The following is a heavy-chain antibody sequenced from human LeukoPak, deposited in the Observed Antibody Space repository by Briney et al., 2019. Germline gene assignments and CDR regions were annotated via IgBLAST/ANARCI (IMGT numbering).Heavy chain of an antibody. V-gene: IGHV3-21*01. CDR2: ISGSSSYV. CDR3: ARVLGDY. Sequence: GGSLRLSCAASGFTFTSYSMNWVRQAPGKGLEWVSSISGSSSYVYYADSVKGRFTISRDNAKNSLYLQMNSLRADDTAVYYCARVLGDYWGQGTLVTVSS. CDR1: GFTFTSYS. D-gene: IGHD7-27*01. J-gene: IGHJ4*02.